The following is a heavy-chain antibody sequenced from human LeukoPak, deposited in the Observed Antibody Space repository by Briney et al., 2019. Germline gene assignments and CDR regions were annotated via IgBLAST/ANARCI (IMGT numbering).Heavy chain of an antibody. Sequence: GGSLRLSCAASGFTFSSYAMSWVRQAPGKGLEWVSAISGSGGSTYYADSVKGRFTISRDNSENTLYLQMNSLRAEDTAVYYCAKSIQLWFLAHEWYYFDYWGQGTLVTVSS. CDR2: ISGSGGST. D-gene: IGHD5-18*01. J-gene: IGHJ4*02. CDR1: GFTFSSYA. V-gene: IGHV3-23*01. CDR3: AKSIQLWFLAHEWYYFDY.